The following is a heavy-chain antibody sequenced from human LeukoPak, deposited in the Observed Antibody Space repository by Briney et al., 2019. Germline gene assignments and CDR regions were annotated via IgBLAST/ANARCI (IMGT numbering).Heavy chain of an antibody. CDR3: ARRRSGYQYYFDL. Sequence: SETLSLTCSVSGAAISDSYWTWIRQSPGKRLEWIGYFFNNGSFKYNPSLKSRVSISADAAKRQFSLTLRSVSATDTAVYYCARRRSGYQYYFDLWGQGIRVTVSS. V-gene: IGHV4-4*08. D-gene: IGHD3-3*01. CDR2: FFNNGSF. CDR1: GAAISDSY. J-gene: IGHJ4*02.